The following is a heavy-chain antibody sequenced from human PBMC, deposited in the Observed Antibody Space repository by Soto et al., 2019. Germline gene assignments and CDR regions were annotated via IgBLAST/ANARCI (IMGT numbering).Heavy chain of an antibody. CDR2: IYYSGST. V-gene: IGHV4-59*01. CDR3: ATDSGSGSYSYNYFDP. J-gene: IGHJ5*02. Sequence: SETLSLTCTVSGGSISSYYWNWIRQPPGKGLEWIGYIYYSGSTNYNPSLKSRVTISIDTPKNQLSLKLTSVTAADTAVYYCATDSGSGSYSYNYFDPWGQGTLVTVSS. CDR1: GGSISSYY. D-gene: IGHD3-10*01.